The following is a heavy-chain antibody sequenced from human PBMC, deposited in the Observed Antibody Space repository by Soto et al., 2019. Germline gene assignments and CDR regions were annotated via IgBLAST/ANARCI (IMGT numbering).Heavy chain of an antibody. D-gene: IGHD3-9*01. CDR2: ISYDGSNK. J-gene: IGHJ5*02. CDR1: GFTFSSYA. Sequence: PGGSLRLSCAASGFTFSSYAMHWVRQAPGKGLESVAVISYDGSNKYYADSVKGRFTISRDNSKNTLYLQMSGPRADDTAVYYCARELVLRYFDWSPSYSWFDPWGQGTLVTV. V-gene: IGHV3-30-3*01. CDR3: ARELVLRYFDWSPSYSWFDP.